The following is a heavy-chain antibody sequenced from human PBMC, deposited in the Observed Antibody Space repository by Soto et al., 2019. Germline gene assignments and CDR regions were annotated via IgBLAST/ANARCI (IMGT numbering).Heavy chain of an antibody. CDR3: TARRDWTAGDPLEY. Sequence: EVQLVESGGGLVQPGGSLKVSCAASGFIFSDSAMHWVRQASGKGLEWVGRIRNKGNNYATAYTASVKGRFTISRDDXXNPLYLQMNILNFDDTAVYYCTARRDWTAGDPLEYWGLGTLVTVSS. CDR2: IRNKGNNYAT. CDR1: GFIFSDSA. V-gene: IGHV3-73*02. J-gene: IGHJ4*02. D-gene: IGHD2-21*01.